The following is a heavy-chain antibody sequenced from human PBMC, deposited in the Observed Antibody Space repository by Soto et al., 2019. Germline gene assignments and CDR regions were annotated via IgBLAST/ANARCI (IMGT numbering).Heavy chain of an antibody. CDR2: IRSKTDGGTT. CDR1: GITFSNAW. D-gene: IGHD6-13*01. Sequence: EVQLVESGGGLVEPGGSLRLSCAASGITFSNAWMNWVRKAPGKGLEYIGRIRSKTDGGTTEYAAPVEGRFTVSRDDSKNKLYLQMSGLKTEDTAVYYCTTTRPGTNVFDNWGQGTLVTVSS. CDR3: TTTRPGTNVFDN. V-gene: IGHV3-15*01. J-gene: IGHJ3*02.